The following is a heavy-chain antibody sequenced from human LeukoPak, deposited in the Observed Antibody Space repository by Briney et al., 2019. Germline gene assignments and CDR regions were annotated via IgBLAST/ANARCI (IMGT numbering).Heavy chain of an antibody. CDR3: ATHYGSGNDYYYGMDV. D-gene: IGHD3-10*01. V-gene: IGHV1-69*04. Sequence: ASVKVSCKASGGTFSSYAISWVRQAPGQGLEWMGRIIPILGIANYAQKFQGRVTITADKSTSTAYMELSSPRSEDTAVYYCATHYGSGNDYYYGMDVWGQGTTVTVSS. J-gene: IGHJ6*02. CDR1: GGTFSSYA. CDR2: IIPILGIA.